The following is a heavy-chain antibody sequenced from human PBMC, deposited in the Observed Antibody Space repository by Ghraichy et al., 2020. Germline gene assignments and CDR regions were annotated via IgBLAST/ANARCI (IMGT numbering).Heavy chain of an antibody. Sequence: ASVKVSCKASGYTFTSYAMHWVRQAPGQRLEWMGWINAGNGNTKYSQKFQGRVTITRDTSASTAYMELSSLRSEDTAVYYCARERRYGTPPQAFDIWGQGTMVTVSS. CDR1: GYTFTSYA. CDR3: ARERRYGTPPQAFDI. V-gene: IGHV1-3*01. J-gene: IGHJ3*02. CDR2: INAGNGNT. D-gene: IGHD4-17*01.